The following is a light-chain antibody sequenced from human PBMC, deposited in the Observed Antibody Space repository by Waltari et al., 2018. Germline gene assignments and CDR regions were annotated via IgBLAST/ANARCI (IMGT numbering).Light chain of an antibody. CDR3: TSYAGSHNWV. CDR1: SSDVGASQY. Sequence: QSALTQPPSAYGSPGQSVTIPCTGTSSDVGASQYVSWYQHPPGKAPKLMISEVNKRPSVVPDRFSGSKSGNTASLTVSGLQADDEADYYCTSYAGSHNWVFGGGTKLTVL. V-gene: IGLV2-8*01. J-gene: IGLJ2*01. CDR2: EVN.